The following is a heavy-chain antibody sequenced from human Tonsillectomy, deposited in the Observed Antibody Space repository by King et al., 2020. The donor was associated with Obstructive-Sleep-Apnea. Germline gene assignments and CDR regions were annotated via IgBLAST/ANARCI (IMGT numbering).Heavy chain of an antibody. CDR2: ISYDGSHK. V-gene: IGHV3-30-3*01. Sequence: VQLVESGGGVVQPGRSLRLSCAASGFTFSTYAMHWVRQVPGKGLELVAVISYDGSHKYYADSLKGRFTISRDNSKNTLYLQMNSLRPEDTAVYYCARTAVDPYSSSGYYYYYGMDVWGQGTTVTVSS. J-gene: IGHJ6*02. D-gene: IGHD6-13*01. CDR3: ARTAVDPYSSSGYYYYYGMDV. CDR1: GFTFSTYA.